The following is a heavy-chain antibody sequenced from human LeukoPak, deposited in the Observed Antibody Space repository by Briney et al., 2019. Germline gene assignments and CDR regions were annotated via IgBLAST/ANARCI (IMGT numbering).Heavy chain of an antibody. CDR2: IYHIGST. D-gene: IGHD3-10*01. Sequence: PSETLSLTCGVSGYSISRGYCWAWLRQPPGKGLEWIGTIYHIGSTYYNPSLESRVTISVDTSKNEFSLNLSSVTAADTAVYFCARAGWIITSGIDYWGQGALVTVSS. CDR3: ARAGWIITSGIDY. J-gene: IGHJ4*02. CDR1: GYSISRGYC. V-gene: IGHV4-38-2*01.